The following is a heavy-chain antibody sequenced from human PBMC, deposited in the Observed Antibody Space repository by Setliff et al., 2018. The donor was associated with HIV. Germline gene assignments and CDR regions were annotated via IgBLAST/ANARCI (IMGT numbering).Heavy chain of an antibody. CDR2: IYTSGP. J-gene: IGHJ4*02. Sequence: SETLSLTCAVSGDSISSGDYYRTWIRQPAGKGLEWIGRIYTSGPRYNPSLENRVTISVYTSKSQFFLMLSSVTAADTAVYYCARASSDIPGVDSNYFDDWGQGTLVTVSS. D-gene: IGHD2-2*01. V-gene: IGHV4-61*02. CDR3: ARASSDIPGVDSNYFDD. CDR1: GDSISSGDYY.